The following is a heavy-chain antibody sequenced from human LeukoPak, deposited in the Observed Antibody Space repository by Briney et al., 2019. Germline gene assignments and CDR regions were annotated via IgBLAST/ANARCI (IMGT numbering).Heavy chain of an antibody. V-gene: IGHV4-34*01. D-gene: IGHD2-15*01. CDR3: ARDSETTPIHVLGY. CDR1: GGSFSGYY. J-gene: IGHJ4*02. Sequence: PSETLSLTCAVYGGSFSGYYWSWIRQPPGKGLEWIGEINHSGSTNYNPSLKSRVTISVDTSKNQFSLKLSSVTAADTAVYYCARDSETTPIHVLGYWGQGTLVTVSS. CDR2: INHSGST.